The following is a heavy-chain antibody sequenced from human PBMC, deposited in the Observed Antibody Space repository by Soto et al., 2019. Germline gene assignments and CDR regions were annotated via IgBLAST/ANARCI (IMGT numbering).Heavy chain of an antibody. CDR3: ARRFGVPAAGDYYYYYVMDV. CDR1: GYSFTSYW. D-gene: IGHD2-2*01. CDR2: IYPVASDT. V-gene: IGHV5-51*01. Sequence: GEALKISCKGSGYSFTSYWIGWVRQMAGKGLECMGIIYPVASDTRYSPSFQGQVTISADKSISTAYLQWGSLKASDTAMYYCARRFGVPAAGDYYYYYVMDVWGQGTTVTVSS. J-gene: IGHJ6*02.